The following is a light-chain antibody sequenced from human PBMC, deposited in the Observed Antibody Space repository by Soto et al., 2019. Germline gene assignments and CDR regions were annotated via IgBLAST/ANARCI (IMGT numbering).Light chain of an antibody. V-gene: IGKV2D-29*02. CDR1: QSLLHITGETF. CDR2: EVS. J-gene: IGKJ5*01. Sequence: DVVMTQTPLSLSVAPGQPASISCKSSQSLLHITGETFLFWYLQKPGQSPQLLIYEVSTRFSGVPDRFSGSGSGTDVTLEISRVDTDDVGIYYCMQSTQLPPTFGQGTRLGIE. CDR3: MQSTQLPPT.